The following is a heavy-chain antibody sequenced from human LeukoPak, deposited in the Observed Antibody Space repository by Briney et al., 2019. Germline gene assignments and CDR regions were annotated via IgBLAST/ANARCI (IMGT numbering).Heavy chain of an antibody. V-gene: IGHV3-33*01. CDR3: ARGDSGLGYFDY. D-gene: IGHD6-19*01. CDR2: IWYDGSNK. J-gene: IGHJ4*02. CDR1: GFTFSSYG. Sequence: PGGSLRLSCAASGFTFSSYGMHWVRQAPGKGLEWVAVIWYDGSNKYYADSVKGRFTISRDNFKNTLYLQMNSLRAEDTAVYYCARGDSGLGYFDYWGQGTLVTVSS.